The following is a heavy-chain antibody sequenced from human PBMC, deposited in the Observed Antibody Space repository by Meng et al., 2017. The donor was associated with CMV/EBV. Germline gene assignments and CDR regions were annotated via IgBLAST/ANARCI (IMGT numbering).Heavy chain of an antibody. D-gene: IGHD6-13*01. Sequence: GESLKIPCKASGYTFTRYYMHWVRQAPGQGLEWMVIINPSGGSTSHAQTFQGRVTMTMDTSTSTVYMEPSSLRSEDTAVYYCARAGDSSSWYADKYNWFDPWGQGTLVTVSS. J-gene: IGHJ5*02. CDR2: INPSGGST. CDR1: GYTFTRYY. CDR3: ARAGDSSSWYADKYNWFDP. V-gene: IGHV1-46*01.